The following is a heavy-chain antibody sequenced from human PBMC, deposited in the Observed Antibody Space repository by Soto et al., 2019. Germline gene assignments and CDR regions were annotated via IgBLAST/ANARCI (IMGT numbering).Heavy chain of an antibody. Sequence: ASVKVSCKTTGYTFSSFGVSWVRQAPGRGLEWMGRINPNNGDTNSPQKFQGRVTMTSDTSISTAYMEMSGLKSDDTALYYCAREVTYGGGSFSLGLWGQGTLVTVSS. CDR3: AREVTYGGGSFSLGL. CDR2: INPNNGDT. J-gene: IGHJ4*02. V-gene: IGHV1-2*06. D-gene: IGHD3-10*01. CDR1: GYTFSSFG.